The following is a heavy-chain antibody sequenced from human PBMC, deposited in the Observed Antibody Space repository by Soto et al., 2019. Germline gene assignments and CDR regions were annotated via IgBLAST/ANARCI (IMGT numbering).Heavy chain of an antibody. CDR3: ARERITMVRGVIIKSPNYYYGMDV. Sequence: SETLSLTCAFYGGSFSGYYWSWIRPPPGKGLEWIGEINHSGSTNYNPSLKSRVTISVDTSKNQFSLKLSSVTAADTAVYYCARERITMVRGVIIKSPNYYYGMDVWGQGTTVTVSS. D-gene: IGHD3-10*01. CDR2: INHSGST. CDR1: GGSFSGYY. V-gene: IGHV4-34*01. J-gene: IGHJ6*02.